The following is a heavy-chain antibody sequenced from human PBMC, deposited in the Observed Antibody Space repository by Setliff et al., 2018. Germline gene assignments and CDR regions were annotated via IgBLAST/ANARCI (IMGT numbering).Heavy chain of an antibody. Sequence: GGSLRLSCAGSGFTFSSYTMNWVRQAPGKGMEWVSSIISSGSHIYYADSVKGRFTSSRDNAKNSLYLQMNSLRADDTAVYYCTRDYGFCSGGSCSYYGMDVWGQGTTVTVSS. CDR3: TRDYGFCSGGSCSYYGMDV. D-gene: IGHD2-15*01. CDR1: GFTFSSYT. V-gene: IGHV3-21*01. CDR2: IISSGSHI. J-gene: IGHJ6*02.